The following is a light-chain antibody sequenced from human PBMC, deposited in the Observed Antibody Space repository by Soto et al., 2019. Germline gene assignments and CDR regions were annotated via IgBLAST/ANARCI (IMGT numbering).Light chain of an antibody. J-gene: IGKJ5*01. CDR1: QSILTY. CDR3: QQRSNWPPIT. V-gene: IGKV3-11*01. Sequence: EIVLTQSPATLSLSPGERATHSCRASQSILTYLAWYQQKPGQSPRLLIYDASKRATGTPARFSGSGSGTDFTLTISSLEPEDVAIYYCQQRSNWPPITLGQGTRLEI. CDR2: DAS.